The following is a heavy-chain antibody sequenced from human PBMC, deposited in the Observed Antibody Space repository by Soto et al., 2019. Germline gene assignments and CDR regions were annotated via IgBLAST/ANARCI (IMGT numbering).Heavy chain of an antibody. D-gene: IGHD2-15*01. CDR2: VHAGDSDS. J-gene: IGHJ6*02. V-gene: IGHV5-51*01. Sequence: GESLKISCRASGYDFTSHWHGWARQMPGKGLEWMGIVHAGDSDSRYSPPFQGQATISADKSINTAYLQWSSLKASDTATYYCARRSCSGDSCLQDYYYGFDVWGQGTTVTVSS. CDR3: ARRSCSGDSCLQDYYYGFDV. CDR1: GYDFTSHW.